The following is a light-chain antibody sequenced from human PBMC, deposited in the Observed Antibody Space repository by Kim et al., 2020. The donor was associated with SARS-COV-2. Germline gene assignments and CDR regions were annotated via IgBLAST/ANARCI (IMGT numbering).Light chain of an antibody. CDR2: LTT. Sequence: VSGAPGQRVTISCTGAGHDVHWYQLLPGTAPKLLIFLTTKRPSGVHDRFSGSKSGTSASLAISGLQAEDEADYYCQSYDYSLGGLVFGGGTQLTVL. J-gene: IGLJ2*01. V-gene: IGLV1-40*01. CDR3: QSYDYSLGGLV. CDR1: GAGHD.